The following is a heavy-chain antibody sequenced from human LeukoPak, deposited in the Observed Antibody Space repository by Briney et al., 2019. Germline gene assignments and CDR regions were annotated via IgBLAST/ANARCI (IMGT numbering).Heavy chain of an antibody. V-gene: IGHV4-59*12. J-gene: IGHJ5*02. CDR3: ARVGGSLVTMVRGVTLNWFDP. Sequence: SETLSLTCTVSGGSISSYYWSWIRQPPGKGLEWIGYIYYSGSTYYNPSLKSRVTISVDTSKNQFSLKLSSVTAADTAVYYCARVGGSLVTMVRGVTLNWFDPWGQGTLVTVSS. CDR1: GGSISSYY. D-gene: IGHD3-10*01. CDR2: IYYSGST.